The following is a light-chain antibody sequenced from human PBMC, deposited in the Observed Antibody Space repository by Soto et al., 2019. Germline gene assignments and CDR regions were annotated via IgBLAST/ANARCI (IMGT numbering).Light chain of an antibody. CDR1: SSDVGGYNY. J-gene: IGLJ2*01. CDR2: DVN. Sequence: QSALTQPPSASGSPGQSVTISCTGTSSDVGGYNYVSWYRQHPGKAPQLIIYDVNKRSSGVPDRFSGSKSGNTASLTVSGLQAEDEADYFCNSYGGTNNYVVFGGGTQLTVL. V-gene: IGLV2-8*01. CDR3: NSYGGTNNYVV.